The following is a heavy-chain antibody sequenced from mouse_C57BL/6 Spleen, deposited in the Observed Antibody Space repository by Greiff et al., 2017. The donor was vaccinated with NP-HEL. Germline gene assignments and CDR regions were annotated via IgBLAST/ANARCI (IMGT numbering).Heavy chain of an antibody. CDR2: INPSNGGT. CDR1: GYTFTSYW. V-gene: IGHV1-53*01. Sequence: QVQLQQPGTELVKPGASVKLSCKASGYTFTSYWMHWVKQRPGQGLEWIGNINPSNGGTNYNEKFKSKATLTVDKSSSTSYMQLSSLTSEDSAVYYCAGYSNYGWYFDVWGTGTTVTVSS. D-gene: IGHD2-5*01. J-gene: IGHJ1*03. CDR3: AGYSNYGWYFDV.